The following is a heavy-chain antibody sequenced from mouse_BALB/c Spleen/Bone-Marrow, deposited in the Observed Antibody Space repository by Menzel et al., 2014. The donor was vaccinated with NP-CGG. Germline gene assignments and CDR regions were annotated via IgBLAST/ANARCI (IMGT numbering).Heavy chain of an antibody. CDR2: ISSGSSTV. D-gene: IGHD1-1*01. J-gene: IGHJ2*01. V-gene: IGHV5-17*02. Sequence: EVNVVESGGGLVQPGGSRKPSCAASGFTFSSFGMHWVRQAPEKGLEWVAYISSGSSTVYYADKVMGRFTISRDNPKDTLFLQMTSLRSEDTAMYYCARSGSSSGYFDYWGQGTTLTVSS. CDR1: GFTFSSFG. CDR3: ARSGSSSGYFDY.